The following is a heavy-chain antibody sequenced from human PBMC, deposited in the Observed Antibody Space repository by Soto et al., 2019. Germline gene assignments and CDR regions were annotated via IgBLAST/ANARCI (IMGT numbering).Heavy chain of an antibody. D-gene: IGHD2-2*01. V-gene: IGHV3-30-3*01. Sequence: QVQLVESGGGVVQPGRSLRLSCAASGFSFRSYAMHWVRQAPGKGLEWVAVMSYDGSDKDYADSVKGRFTISRDNSKNAWYLQRSSLRAEDTAVYYCARARLDTPALEYWGQGTLVTVSS. J-gene: IGHJ4*02. CDR1: GFSFRSYA. CDR3: ARARLDTPALEY. CDR2: MSYDGSDK.